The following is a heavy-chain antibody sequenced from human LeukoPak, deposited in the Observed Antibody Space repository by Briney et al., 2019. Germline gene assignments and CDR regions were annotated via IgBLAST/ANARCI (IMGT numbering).Heavy chain of an antibody. CDR1: GFTFNNYA. D-gene: IGHD2-15*01. Sequence: GGSLRLSCAASGFTFNNYAMNWVRQAPGKGLEWVSHITGPGDRTYFADSVKGRFTMSRDNSRNTLYLQMNSLRAEDTAVYYCAKDSVARYRVYDAFDIWGQGTMVSVSS. CDR2: ITGPGDRT. V-gene: IGHV3-23*01. CDR3: AKDSVARYRVYDAFDI. J-gene: IGHJ3*02.